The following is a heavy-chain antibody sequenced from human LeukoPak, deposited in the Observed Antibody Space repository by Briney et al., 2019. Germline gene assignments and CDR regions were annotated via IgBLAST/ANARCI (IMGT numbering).Heavy chain of an antibody. J-gene: IGHJ5*02. CDR2: IYYSGST. D-gene: IGHD3-10*01. V-gene: IGHV4-59*08. CDR1: GGSISSYY. Sequence: SETLSLTCTVSGGSISSYYWSWTRQPPGKGLEWIGYIYYSGSTYYNPSLKSRVTISVDTSKNQFSLKLSSVTAADTAVYYCASGKWFGEAIRSNWFDPWGQGTLVTVSS. CDR3: ASGKWFGEAIRSNWFDP.